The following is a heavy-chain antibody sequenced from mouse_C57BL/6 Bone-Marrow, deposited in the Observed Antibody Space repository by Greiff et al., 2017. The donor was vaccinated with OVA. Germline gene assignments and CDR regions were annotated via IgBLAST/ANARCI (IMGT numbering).Heavy chain of an antibody. V-gene: IGHV5-4*01. CDR2: SSDGGSYT. J-gene: IGHJ2*01. CDR3: ARGGITGPHY. D-gene: IGHD1-1*01. Sequence: EVQLVESGGDLVKPGGSLKLTCAASGFTFSGYAMSWVRQTPEKRLAWVATSSDGGSYTYHPDNVKGRFTISRDNAKNNLYLQMSHLTSEDTAMSYWARGGITGPHYWGQGTTLTVSS. CDR1: GFTFSGYA.